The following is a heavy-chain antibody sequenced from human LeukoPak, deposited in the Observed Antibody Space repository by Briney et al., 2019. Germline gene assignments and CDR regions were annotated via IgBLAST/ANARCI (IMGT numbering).Heavy chain of an antibody. CDR3: ARDRTTAYGGSYPGYYYYYIDV. D-gene: IGHD6-13*01. V-gene: IGHV3-20*04. CDR2: INWNGGST. J-gene: IGHJ6*03. Sequence: PGXSLRLSCAASGYTFDDYGMSWVRQAPGKGVEWGSGINWNGGSTEYADSVKGRFTISRDNAKNSLYLQMNSLRAEDTAVYYCARDRTTAYGGSYPGYYYYYIDVWGKGTTVTVSS. CDR1: GYTFDDYG.